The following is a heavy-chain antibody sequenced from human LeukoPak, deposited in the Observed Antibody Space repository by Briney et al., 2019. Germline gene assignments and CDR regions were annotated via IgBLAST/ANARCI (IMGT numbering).Heavy chain of an antibody. CDR1: GFTFSSYA. D-gene: IGHD3-9*01. CDR2: ISYDGSNK. Sequence: GRSLRLSCAASGFTFSSYAMHWVRQAPGKGLEWVAVISYDGSNKYYADSVKGRFTISRDNSKNTLYLQMNSLRAEDTAVYYCARDYYDILTSWYYFDYWGQGTLVTVSS. J-gene: IGHJ4*02. CDR3: ARDYYDILTSWYYFDY. V-gene: IGHV3-30*14.